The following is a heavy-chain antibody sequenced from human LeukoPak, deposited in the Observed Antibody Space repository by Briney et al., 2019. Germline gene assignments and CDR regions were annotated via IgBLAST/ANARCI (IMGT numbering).Heavy chain of an antibody. J-gene: IGHJ6*03. CDR1: GGSISSYY. CDR2: IYYSGST. Sequence: SETLSLTCTVSGGSISSYYWSWIRQPPGKGLEWIGYIYYSGSTNYTPSLKSRVTISVDASKNQFSLKLSSVTAADTAVYYCARDSAETQNYHYYMDVWGKGTTVTVPS. CDR3: ARDSAETQNYHYYMDV. D-gene: IGHD1-14*01. V-gene: IGHV4-59*01.